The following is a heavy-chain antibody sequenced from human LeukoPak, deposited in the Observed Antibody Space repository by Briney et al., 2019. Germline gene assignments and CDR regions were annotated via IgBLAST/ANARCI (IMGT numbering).Heavy chain of an antibody. J-gene: IGHJ2*01. V-gene: IGHV3-21*01. CDR2: ISSRSSYI. CDR1: GFTFSSDR. CDR3: ARENYYASSGYYYMFWSFDL. D-gene: IGHD3-22*01. Sequence: GGSLRLSCAASGFTFSSDRMNWVRQAPGKGLEWVSSISSRSSYIYYADSVKGGFTISRDNAKNSLYLQMNSLRAEDTAVYYCARENYYASSGYYYMFWSFDLWGRGTLVTVSS.